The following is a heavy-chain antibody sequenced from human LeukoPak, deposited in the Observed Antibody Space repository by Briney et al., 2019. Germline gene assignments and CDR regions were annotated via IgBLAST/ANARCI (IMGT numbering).Heavy chain of an antibody. CDR3: ARVRWKHGDY. CDR1: GFTLSIYW. J-gene: IGHJ4*02. D-gene: IGHD4-23*01. V-gene: IGHV3-7*01. CDR2: IKQDVSEE. Sequence: AGGSLRVSCAAPGFTLSIYWMSWVRQAPGKRLGWVSNIKQDVSEEYYVDSVKGGFTISRDTATNSLYLQINRLRAQDTQVYYIARVRWKHGDYWGQGTLVTVSS.